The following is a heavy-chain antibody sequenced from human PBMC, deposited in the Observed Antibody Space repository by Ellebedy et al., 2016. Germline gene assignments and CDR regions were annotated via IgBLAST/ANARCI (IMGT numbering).Heavy chain of an antibody. CDR2: IYYSGST. CDR1: GGSISSGGYY. V-gene: IGHV4-31*03. D-gene: IGHD6-6*01. CDR3: ARGAEQLVL. Sequence: SETLSLXXTVSGGSISSGGYYWSWIRQHPGKGLEWIGYIYYSGSTYYNPSLKSRVTISVDTSKNQFSLKLSSVTAADTAVYYCARGAEQLVLWGKGTTVTVSS. J-gene: IGHJ6*04.